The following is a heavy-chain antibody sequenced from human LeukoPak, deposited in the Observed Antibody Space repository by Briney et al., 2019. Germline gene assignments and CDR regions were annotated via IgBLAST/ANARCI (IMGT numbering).Heavy chain of an antibody. Sequence: GGSLRLSCAASGFIFSDYYMSWIRQAPGKGQEWVSYISSSTRYTNYADSVKGRFTISRDNAKNSLYLQMNSLRAEDTAVYYCAREGYSYGYGVDYWGQGTLVTVSS. J-gene: IGHJ4*02. CDR3: AREGYSYGYGVDY. CDR1: GFIFSDYY. CDR2: ISSSTRYT. D-gene: IGHD5-18*01. V-gene: IGHV3-11*05.